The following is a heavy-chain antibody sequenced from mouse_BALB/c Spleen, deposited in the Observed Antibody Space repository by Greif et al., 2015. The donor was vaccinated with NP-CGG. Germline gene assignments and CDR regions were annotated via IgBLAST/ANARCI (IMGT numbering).Heavy chain of an antibody. CDR2: IYPGGGYT. Sequence: VQLQQSGAELVRPGTSVKISCKASGYTFTNYWLGWVKQRPGHGLEWIGDIYPGGGYTNYNEKFKGKATLTADTSSSTAYMQLSCLTSEDSAVYFCARWYGNYAWFAYWGQGTLVTVSA. CDR3: ARWYGNYAWFAY. V-gene: IGHV1-63*02. J-gene: IGHJ3*01. CDR1: GYTFTNYW. D-gene: IGHD2-10*02.